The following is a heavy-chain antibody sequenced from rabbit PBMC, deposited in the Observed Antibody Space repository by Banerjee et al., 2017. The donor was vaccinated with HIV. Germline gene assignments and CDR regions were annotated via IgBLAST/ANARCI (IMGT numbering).Heavy chain of an antibody. D-gene: IGHD4-2*01. Sequence: QEQLEESGGDLVKPEGSLTLTCTASGFSFSSSYWICWIRQAPGKGLEWIACIDVLSSGSTYYASWAKGRFTVSKTSSTTVTLQMTSLTAADTATYFCARDVAGREDFNLWGPGTLVTVS. J-gene: IGHJ4*01. CDR1: GFSFSSSYW. V-gene: IGHV1S45*01. CDR3: ARDVAGREDFNL. CDR2: IDVLSSGST.